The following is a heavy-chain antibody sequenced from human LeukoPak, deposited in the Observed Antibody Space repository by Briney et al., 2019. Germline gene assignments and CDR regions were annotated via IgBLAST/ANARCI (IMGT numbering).Heavy chain of an antibody. CDR1: GFTFSSFT. J-gene: IGHJ3*02. Sequence: GGSLRLSCAASGFTFSSFTLHWVRQAPGKGLEWVADISHDGNKKQYSESVKGRFTISRDNAKNSLYLQMNSLRAEDTAVYYCARGTGAFDIWGQGTMVTVSS. V-gene: IGHV3-30*04. CDR3: ARGTGAFDI. D-gene: IGHD3-10*01. CDR2: ISHDGNKK.